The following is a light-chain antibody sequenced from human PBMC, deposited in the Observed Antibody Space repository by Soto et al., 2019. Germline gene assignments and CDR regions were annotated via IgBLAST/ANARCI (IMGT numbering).Light chain of an antibody. J-gene: IGLJ3*02. V-gene: IGLV1-40*01. Sequence: QSALTQPPSVSGAPGQKVTISCTRSSSNIGAAYDVHWYQHLPGTAPKLLIYGNNNRPSGVPDRFSGSKSGTSASLAITGLQAEDEADYYCQSYDSSLSGWVFGGGTQLTVL. CDR1: SSNIGAAYD. CDR2: GNN. CDR3: QSYDSSLSGWV.